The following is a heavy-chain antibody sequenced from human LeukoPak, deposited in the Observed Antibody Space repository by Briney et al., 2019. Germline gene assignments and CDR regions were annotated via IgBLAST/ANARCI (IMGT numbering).Heavy chain of an antibody. CDR3: AKTYYYDSSGYWGYYFDY. CDR2: ISGSGGST. D-gene: IGHD3-22*01. Sequence: GGSLRLSCAASGFTFSSYAMSWVRQAPGKGLEWASAISGSGGSTYYADSVKGRFTISRDNSKNTLYLQMNSLRAEDTAVYYCAKTYYYDSSGYWGYYFDYWGQGTLVTVSS. V-gene: IGHV3-23*01. CDR1: GFTFSSYA. J-gene: IGHJ4*02.